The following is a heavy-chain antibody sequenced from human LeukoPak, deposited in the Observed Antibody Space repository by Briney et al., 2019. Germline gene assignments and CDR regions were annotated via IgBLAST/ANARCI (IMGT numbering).Heavy chain of an antibody. D-gene: IGHD3-22*01. CDR1: GFTFSSYG. CDR3: AKSANPNYYYDSSGYYFDY. CDR2: ISYDGSNK. Sequence: GGSLRLSCAASGFTFSSYGMHWVRQAPGKGLEGVAVISYDGSNKYYADSVKGRFTISRDNSKNTLYLQMNSLRAEDTAVYYCAKSANPNYYYDSSGYYFDYWGQGTLVTVSS. V-gene: IGHV3-30*18. J-gene: IGHJ4*02.